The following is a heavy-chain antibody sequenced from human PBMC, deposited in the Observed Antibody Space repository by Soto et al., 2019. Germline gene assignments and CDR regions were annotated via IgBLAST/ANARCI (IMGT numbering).Heavy chain of an antibody. D-gene: IGHD6-13*01. Sequence: PGESLKISFKGAGYSFTSYWIVWVRQMPGKGLEWMGIIYPDDSDTRYNPSFQGHVTISADKSINTAYLQWSSLEASDTAMYYCARHWPQQPLDPWGQGTLVTVSS. V-gene: IGHV5-51*01. CDR3: ARHWPQQPLDP. CDR1: GYSFTSYW. J-gene: IGHJ5*02. CDR2: IYPDDSDT.